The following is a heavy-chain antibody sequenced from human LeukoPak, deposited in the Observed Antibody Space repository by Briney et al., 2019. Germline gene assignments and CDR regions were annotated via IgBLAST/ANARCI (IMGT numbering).Heavy chain of an antibody. CDR1: GFTFDDYG. V-gene: IGHV3-20*04. D-gene: IGHD4-17*01. CDR3: AKSYLGYYGDYAGSSLYFDY. Sequence: GGSLRLSCAASGFTFDDYGMTWVRQAPGKGLECVSGINWNGGSTGYADSVKGRFTISRDNAKNSLYLQMNSLRAEDTAVYYCAKSYLGYYGDYAGSSLYFDYWGQGTLVTVSS. CDR2: INWNGGST. J-gene: IGHJ4*02.